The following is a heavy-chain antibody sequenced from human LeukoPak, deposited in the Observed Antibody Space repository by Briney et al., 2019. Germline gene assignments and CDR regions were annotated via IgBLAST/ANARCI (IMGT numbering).Heavy chain of an antibody. Sequence: ASVKVSCKASGYTFTSYGISWVRQAPGQGLEWMGWISAYNGNTNYAQKLQGRVTMTTDTSTSTAYMELRSLRSDDTAVYYCARDQIRLGELIPYNWFDPWGQGTLVTVSS. D-gene: IGHD3-16*01. CDR3: ARDQIRLGELIPYNWFDP. CDR1: GYTFTSYG. V-gene: IGHV1-18*01. CDR2: ISAYNGNT. J-gene: IGHJ5*02.